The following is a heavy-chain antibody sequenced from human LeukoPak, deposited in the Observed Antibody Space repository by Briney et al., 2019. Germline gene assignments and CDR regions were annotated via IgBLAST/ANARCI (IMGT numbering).Heavy chain of an antibody. D-gene: IGHD3-3*01. CDR2: MNPNSGNT. J-gene: IGHJ6*02. CDR1: GYTFTSYG. V-gene: IGHV1-8*02. Sequence: ASVKVSCKASGYTFTSYGINWVRQATGQGLEWMGWMNPNSGNTGYAQKFQGRVTMTRNTSISTAYMELSSLRSEDTAVYYCARFIRFLEWLGPNYYYCGMDVWGQGTTVTVSS. CDR3: ARFIRFLEWLGPNYYYCGMDV.